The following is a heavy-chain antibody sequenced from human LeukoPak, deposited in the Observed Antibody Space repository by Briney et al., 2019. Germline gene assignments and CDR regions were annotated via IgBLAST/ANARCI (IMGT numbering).Heavy chain of an antibody. Sequence: GGSLRLSCAASGFTFRRFGMHWVRQAPGKGLEWVAVLSYDGSDKYYGGSAKGRFIISRDNSKNTLYLQMNSLRAEDTAIYFCAKSADEFGDYEEVGSLDYWGQGTLVTVSS. CDR1: GFTFRRFG. D-gene: IGHD4-17*01. CDR3: AKSADEFGDYEEVGSLDY. J-gene: IGHJ4*02. CDR2: LSYDGSDK. V-gene: IGHV3-30*18.